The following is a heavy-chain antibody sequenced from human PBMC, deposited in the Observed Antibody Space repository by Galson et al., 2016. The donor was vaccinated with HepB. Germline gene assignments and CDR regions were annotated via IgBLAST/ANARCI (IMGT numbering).Heavy chain of an antibody. D-gene: IGHD6-13*01. J-gene: IGHJ4*02. Sequence: SLRLSCAASGFTLSSYGMHWVRQAPGKGLEWVAIVWFDGSDKYYSDSVKGRFTISRDNSKNTLFLQMNSLRAEDTAVYYCAKDGGGGSWYLDYWGQGALVTVSS. CDR2: VWFDGSDK. CDR1: GFTLSSYG. V-gene: IGHV3-33*06. CDR3: AKDGGGGSWYLDY.